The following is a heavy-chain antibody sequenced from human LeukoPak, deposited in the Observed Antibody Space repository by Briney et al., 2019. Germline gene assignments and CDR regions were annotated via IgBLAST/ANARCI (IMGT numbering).Heavy chain of an antibody. D-gene: IGHD1-26*01. CDR3: TTGTGGFTFGY. CDR2: IKSKTDGGTT. CDR1: GFTFAW. V-gene: IGHV3-15*01. J-gene: IGHJ4*02. Sequence: GGSLRLSCSASGFTFAWMSWVRQAPGKGLEWVGRIKSKTDGGTTDFAALVKGRFTISRDDSKNTVYLQMKSLKHEDTAVYYCTTGTGGFTFGYWGQGTLVTVSS.